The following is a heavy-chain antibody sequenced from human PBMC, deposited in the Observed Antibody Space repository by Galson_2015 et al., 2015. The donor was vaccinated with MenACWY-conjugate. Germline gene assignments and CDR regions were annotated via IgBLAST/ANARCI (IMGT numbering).Heavy chain of an antibody. CDR2: IYWDDDK. V-gene: IGHV2-5*02. D-gene: IGHD4-17*01. CDR3: AHRITTVTNAFDN. J-gene: IGHJ3*02. CDR1: GLSLTSSGVG. Sequence: PALVKPTQTLTLPCTFSGLSLTSSGVGVGWIRQPPGKALEWLALIYWDDDKRYSPSLKSRLTISKGSSKNQVVLIMTNMDPVDSGTYYCAHRITTVTNAFDNWGQGAMVTVSS.